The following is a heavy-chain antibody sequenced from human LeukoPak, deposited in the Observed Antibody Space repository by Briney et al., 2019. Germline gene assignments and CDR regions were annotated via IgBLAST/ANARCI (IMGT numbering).Heavy chain of an antibody. Sequence: SETLSLTCAVSGGSFSGYYWSWIRQPPGKGLEWIGEINHSGSTNYNPSLKSRVTISVDTSKNQFSLKLSSVTAADTAVYYCARGNYDFWSGTTNYYFDYWGQGTLVTVSS. CDR1: GGSFSGYY. CDR3: ARGNYDFWSGTTNYYFDY. J-gene: IGHJ4*02. CDR2: INHSGST. V-gene: IGHV4-34*01. D-gene: IGHD3-3*01.